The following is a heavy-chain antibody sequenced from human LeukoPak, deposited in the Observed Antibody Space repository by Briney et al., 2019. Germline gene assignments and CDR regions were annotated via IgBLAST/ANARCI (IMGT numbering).Heavy chain of an antibody. J-gene: IGHJ4*02. V-gene: IGHV4-31*03. CDR2: IYYSGST. CDR1: GGSISSGGYY. CDR3: ARSRAGGYYYFDY. Sequence: SETLSLTCTVSGGSISSGGYYWSWIRQHPGKGLEWIGYIYYSGSTYYNPSLKSRVTISEDTSKNQFSLELSSVTAADMAVYYCARSRAGGYYYFDYWGQGTLVTVSS. D-gene: IGHD2-2*03.